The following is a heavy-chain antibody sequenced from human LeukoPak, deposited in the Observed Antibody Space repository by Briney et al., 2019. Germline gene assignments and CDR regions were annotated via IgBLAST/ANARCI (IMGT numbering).Heavy chain of an antibody. J-gene: IGHJ6*03. CDR2: ISSSCSTI. CDR1: GFTFSDYY. CDR3: ARHPRYCSGGKCYSRSYYYYMDV. V-gene: IGHV3-11*04. Sequence: GGSLRLPCAASGFTFSDYYMSWIRQAPGKGLEGVSYISSSCSTIYYADSVKGRFTIYRDNAKSSLHLQMNSLRAEDTAVYYCARHPRYCSGGKCYSRSYYYYMDVWGKGTTVTVSS. D-gene: IGHD2-15*01.